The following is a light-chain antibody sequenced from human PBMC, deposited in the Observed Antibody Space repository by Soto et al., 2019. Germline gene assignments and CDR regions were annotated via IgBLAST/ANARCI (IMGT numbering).Light chain of an antibody. CDR3: QQYNDWPWT. CDR1: QSVSSN. Sequence: EIVITQAPSPLSVSPGERATLSCSASQSVSSNLAWYQQKPGQAPRLLIYGASTRATGIPARFSGSGSGTEFTLTISSLQSEDFAVYYCQQYNDWPWTFGQGTKVDIK. CDR2: GAS. J-gene: IGKJ1*01. V-gene: IGKV3-15*01.